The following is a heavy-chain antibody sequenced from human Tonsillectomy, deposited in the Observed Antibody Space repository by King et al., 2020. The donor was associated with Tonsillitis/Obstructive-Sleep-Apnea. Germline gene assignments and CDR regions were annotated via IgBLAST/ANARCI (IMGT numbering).Heavy chain of an antibody. CDR3: AKGCSGAYDGDGFYPSKLFFDY. V-gene: IGHV3-30*18. J-gene: IGHJ4*02. CDR1: GFTFSGYG. Sequence: VQLVESGGGVVHPGRSLRLSCAASGFTFSGYGMHWVRQAPGKGLEWVSVISFDGKKKYDADSVKGRFTISRDNSKNTLFLQMDSLRPEDTGVYYCAKGCSGAYDGDGFYPSKLFFDYWGQGTLVTVSS. D-gene: IGHD3-22*01. CDR2: ISFDGKKK.